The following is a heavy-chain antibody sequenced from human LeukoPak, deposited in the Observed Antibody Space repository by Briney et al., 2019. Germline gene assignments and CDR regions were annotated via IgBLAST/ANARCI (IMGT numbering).Heavy chain of an antibody. Sequence: PGGSLRLSCSASGFPFSSYAMHWVRQAPGKGLEYVSAINSGGSTYYADSVKGRFTISRDNSKNTLHLQMSSLRAEDTAVYFCVRGYSFGPYGMDVWGQGTTVTVSS. CDR3: VRGYSFGPYGMDV. CDR2: INSGGST. J-gene: IGHJ6*02. CDR1: GFPFSSYA. V-gene: IGHV3-64D*09. D-gene: IGHD2-15*01.